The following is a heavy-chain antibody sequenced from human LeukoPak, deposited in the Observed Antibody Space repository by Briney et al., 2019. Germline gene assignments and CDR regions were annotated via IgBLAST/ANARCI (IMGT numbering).Heavy chain of an antibody. J-gene: IGHJ4*02. CDR1: GGSISSSSYY. CDR3: AREVRWPSRLGELSDGFDY. Sequence: SETLSLTCTVSGGSISSSSYYWGWIRQPPGKGLEWIGSIYYSGSTYYNPSLKSRVTISVDTSKNQFSLKLSSVTAADTAVYYCAREVRWPSRLGELSDGFDYWGQGTLVTVSS. D-gene: IGHD3-16*02. CDR2: IYYSGST. V-gene: IGHV4-39*07.